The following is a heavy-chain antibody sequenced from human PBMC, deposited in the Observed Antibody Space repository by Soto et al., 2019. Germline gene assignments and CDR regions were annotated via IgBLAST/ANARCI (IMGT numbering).Heavy chain of an antibody. CDR3: ASYNYYDSSDPWFDP. D-gene: IGHD3-22*01. Sequence: QVQLVESGGGVVQPGMSLRLSCAASGFTFSSYGMHWVRQAPGKGLEWVAVIWYDGSNKYYADSVKGRFTISRDNSKNTLYLQMNSLRAEDTAVYYCASYNYYDSSDPWFDPCGQGTLVTVAS. V-gene: IGHV3-33*01. CDR1: GFTFSSYG. J-gene: IGHJ5*02. CDR2: IWYDGSNK.